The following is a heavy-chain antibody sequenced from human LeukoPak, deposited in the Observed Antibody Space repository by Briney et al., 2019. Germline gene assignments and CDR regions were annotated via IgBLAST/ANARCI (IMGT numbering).Heavy chain of an antibody. V-gene: IGHV4-39*01. CDR3: ARHPLKPYVSDWFDP. CDR2: IRYTGST. J-gene: IGHJ5*02. D-gene: IGHD3-10*02. Sequence: SETLSHTCTVSGGSISSSSYYWGWIRQPPGKGLEWIGSIRYTGSTFYNPSLKSRVTLSADTSKNQFSLKLSSVTAADTAVYYCARHPLKPYVSDWFDPWGQGTLVTVSS. CDR1: GGSISSSSYY.